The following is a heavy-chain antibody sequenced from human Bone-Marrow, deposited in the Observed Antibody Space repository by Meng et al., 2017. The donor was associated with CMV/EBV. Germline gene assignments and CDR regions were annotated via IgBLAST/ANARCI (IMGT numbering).Heavy chain of an antibody. D-gene: IGHD6-6*01. Sequence: QVQLVESGGGVVQPGRSLRLSCVASGFTFRSYGMHWVRQAPGKGLEWVAVISYDGSNKHYVDSVKGRFTISRDNSKNTLYLQMNSLRPEDTALYYCAKVVIAARLSPFDYWGQGTLVTVSS. CDR2: ISYDGSNK. V-gene: IGHV3-30*18. J-gene: IGHJ4*02. CDR1: GFTFRSYG. CDR3: AKVVIAARLSPFDY.